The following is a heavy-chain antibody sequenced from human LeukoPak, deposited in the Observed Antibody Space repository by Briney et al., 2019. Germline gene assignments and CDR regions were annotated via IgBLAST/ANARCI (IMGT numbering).Heavy chain of an antibody. Sequence: SETLSLTCTVSGGSISSYYWSWIRQPPGKGLEWIGYIYYSGSTNYNPSLKSRVTISVDTSKNQFSLKLSSVTAADTAVYYCARVAPPTMDYFDYWGQGTLVTVSS. V-gene: IGHV4-59*12. CDR1: GGSISSYY. J-gene: IGHJ4*02. D-gene: IGHD1-1*01. CDR3: ARVAPPTMDYFDY. CDR2: IYYSGST.